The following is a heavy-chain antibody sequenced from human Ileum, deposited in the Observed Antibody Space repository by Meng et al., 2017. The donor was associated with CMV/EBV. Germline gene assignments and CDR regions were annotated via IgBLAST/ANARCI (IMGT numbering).Heavy chain of an antibody. CDR2: ISQSGSTV. CDR1: GFTFSSYN. CDR3: AREDYYDSSGYYSLGY. V-gene: IGHV3-48*03. J-gene: IGHJ4*02. D-gene: IGHD3-22*01. Sequence: GESLKISCATSGFTFSSYNLDWVRQAPGKGPEWVSYISQSGSTVYYADSVKGRFTISRDNAKKSLYLQMNSLRAEDTAIYYCAREDYYDSSGYYSLGYWGQGTLVTVSS.